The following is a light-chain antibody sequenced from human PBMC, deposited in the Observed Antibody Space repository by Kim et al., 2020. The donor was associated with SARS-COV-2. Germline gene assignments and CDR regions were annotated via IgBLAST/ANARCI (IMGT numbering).Light chain of an antibody. CDR3: QTWGPGIRV. V-gene: IGLV4-69*01. CDR1: IGHSSYD. Sequence: QLVLTQSPSASASLQASVTLTCTLSIGHSSYDIAWHQQQPETGPRYLMKLNRDGSLSKGDGIPDRFSGSSSGAERYLTISSLQSEDEADYYCQTWGPGIRVFGGGTQLTVL. J-gene: IGLJ3*02. CDR2: LNRDGSL.